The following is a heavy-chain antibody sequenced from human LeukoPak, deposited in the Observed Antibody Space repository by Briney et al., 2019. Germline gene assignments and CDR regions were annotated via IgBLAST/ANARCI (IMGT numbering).Heavy chain of an antibody. J-gene: IGHJ6*03. D-gene: IGHD6-13*01. V-gene: IGHV3-21*01. CDR1: GFTFSSYS. CDR3: ARCIEAGSWYSTGYYYYYMDV. Sequence: GGSLRLSCAASGFTFSSYSMNWVRQAPGKGLEWVSSISSSSSYIYYADSVKGRFTISRDNAKNSLYLQMNSLRAEDTAVYYCARCIEAGSWYSTGYYYYYMDVWGKGTTVTVSS. CDR2: ISSSSSYI.